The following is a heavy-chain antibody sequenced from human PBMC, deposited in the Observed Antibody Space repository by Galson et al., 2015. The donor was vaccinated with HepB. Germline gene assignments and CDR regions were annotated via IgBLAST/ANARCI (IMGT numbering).Heavy chain of an antibody. J-gene: IGHJ3*02. CDR2: INPSGGST. D-gene: IGHD3-22*01. V-gene: IGHV1-46*01. Sequence: SVKVSCKASGYTFTSYYMHWVRQAPGQGLEWMGIINPSGGSTSYAQKFQGRVTMTRDTSTSTVYMELSSLRSEDTAVYYCARAGYYYDSSGAHDAFDIWGQGTMVTVSS. CDR1: GYTFTSYY. CDR3: ARAGYYYDSSGAHDAFDI.